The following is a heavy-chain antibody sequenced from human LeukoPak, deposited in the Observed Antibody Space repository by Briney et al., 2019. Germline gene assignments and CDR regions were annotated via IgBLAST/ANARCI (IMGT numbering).Heavy chain of an antibody. Sequence: PGRSLRLSCAASGFTFSRYCMHWVRQAPGKGLEWVAVISYDGSNKYDADSVKGRFTISRDNAKNTLYLQMNSLRVEDTAVYYCAGSGYSDCSGYHDAFDIDGQGKRATVSA. CDR2: ISYDGSNK. CDR3: AGSGYSDCSGYHDAFDI. CDR1: GFTFSRYC. J-gene: IGHJ3*02. V-gene: IGHV3-30-3*01. D-gene: IGHD3-22*01.